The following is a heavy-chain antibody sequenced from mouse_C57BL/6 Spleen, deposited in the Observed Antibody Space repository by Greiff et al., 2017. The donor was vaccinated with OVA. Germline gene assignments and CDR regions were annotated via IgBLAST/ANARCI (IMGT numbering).Heavy chain of an antibody. CDR1: GFSFTSYG. Sequence: VKLMESGPGLVQPSQCLSITCTVSGFSFTSYGVHWVRQSPGKGLEWLGVIWSGGSTDYNAAFISRLSISKDNSKSQVFFKMNSLQADDTAIYYCARRVYAMDYWGQGTSVTVSS. CDR3: ARRVYAMDY. J-gene: IGHJ4*01. CDR2: IWSGGST. V-gene: IGHV2-2*01.